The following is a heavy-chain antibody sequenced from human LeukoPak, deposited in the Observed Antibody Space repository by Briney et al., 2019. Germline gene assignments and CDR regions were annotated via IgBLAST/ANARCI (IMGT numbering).Heavy chain of an antibody. CDR3: ARQADYNTLTGYHKGHLDY. J-gene: IGHJ4*02. D-gene: IGHD3-9*01. CDR1: GYSFTSYW. CDR2: IYPDDSDT. Sequence: GESLKLSCKASGYSFTSYWIAWVRQMPGKGPEWMGIIYPDDSDTIYSPSFQGQVTISADKSINTAYLQWNSLKASDTAMYYCARQADYNTLTGYHKGHLDYWGQGTLVTVSS. V-gene: IGHV5-51*01.